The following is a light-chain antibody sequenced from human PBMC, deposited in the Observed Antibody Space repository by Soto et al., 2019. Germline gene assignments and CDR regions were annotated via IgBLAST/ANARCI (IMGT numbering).Light chain of an antibody. CDR2: GAS. CDR1: KSVSSN. Sequence: EIVMTQSPATLSVSPGERATLSCRASKSVSSNLAWYQQKPGQAPRLLIYGASTRATGIPARFSGSGSGTEFTLTISSLQAEDFAVYYCQQYNIWPPMWTFGQGTKWIS. CDR3: QQYNIWPPMWT. V-gene: IGKV3-15*01. J-gene: IGKJ1*01.